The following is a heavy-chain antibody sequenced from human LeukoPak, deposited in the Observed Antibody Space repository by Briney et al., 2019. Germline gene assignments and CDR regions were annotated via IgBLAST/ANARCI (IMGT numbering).Heavy chain of an antibody. CDR3: ASRDTATGLD. Sequence: SETLSLTCAVYGGSFSGYYWNWIRQPPGKGLEWIGEINHSGSTNYNPSLKSRVTISVDTSKNQVSLKLSSVTAADTAVYYCASRDTATGLDWGQGTLVTVSS. D-gene: IGHD5-18*01. CDR2: INHSGST. V-gene: IGHV4-34*01. CDR1: GGSFSGYY. J-gene: IGHJ4*02.